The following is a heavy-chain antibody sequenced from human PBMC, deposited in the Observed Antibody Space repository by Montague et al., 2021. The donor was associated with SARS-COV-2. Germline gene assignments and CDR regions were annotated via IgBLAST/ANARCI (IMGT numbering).Heavy chain of an antibody. Sequence: CAISGDSVAVESAACRSNEHTPSIGLHRLVMWYFRSNRKYDYAASVAGRVTVNPDTSKNQVSLELRSVTPGDTAVYYCSRIAFAVITHGGQGTLVTVSS. J-gene: IGHJ4*02. CDR3: SRIAFAVITH. D-gene: IGHD3-16*01. CDR2: WYFRSNRKY. V-gene: IGHV6-1*01. CDR1: GDSVAVESAA.